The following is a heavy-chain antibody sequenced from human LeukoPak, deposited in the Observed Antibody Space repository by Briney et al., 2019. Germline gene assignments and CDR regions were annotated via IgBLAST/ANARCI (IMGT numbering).Heavy chain of an antibody. D-gene: IGHD3-16*01. CDR2: IGSGADL. CDR3: AKDWPPHKRVYDCLDA. V-gene: IGHV3-23*01. Sequence: PGGALRLSCVGSGFAFGVHAMSWVRQAPGKGPEWVATIGSGADLFYAESVKGRFTISRDDPRNTVWLEMNSLRAEDTSLYYCAKDWPPHKRVYDCLDAWGQGTQVTVSS. CDR1: GFAFGVHA. J-gene: IGHJ5*02.